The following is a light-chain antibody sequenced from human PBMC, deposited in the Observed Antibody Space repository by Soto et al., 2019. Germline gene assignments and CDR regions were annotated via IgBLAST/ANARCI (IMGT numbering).Light chain of an antibody. CDR3: QQYYNWPPWT. J-gene: IGKJ1*01. CDR1: QSVSSN. V-gene: IGKV3-15*01. Sequence: EKVMTQSPATLSVSPGERAILSCRASQSVSSNLAWYQQKPGQAPRLLIFGASTRATGIPARFSGSGFGTEFTLTISSLQSEDFAVYYCQQYYNWPPWTFGQGTKVEI. CDR2: GAS.